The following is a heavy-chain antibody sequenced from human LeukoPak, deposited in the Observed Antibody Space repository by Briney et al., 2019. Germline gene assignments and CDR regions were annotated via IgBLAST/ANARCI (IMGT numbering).Heavy chain of an antibody. J-gene: IGHJ6*02. CDR1: GFTFSSYW. CDR3: ARDDDSSGWYGWGVGLGYYGMDV. D-gene: IGHD6-19*01. V-gene: IGHV3-7*01. CDR2: IKQDGSEK. Sequence: GGSLRLSCAASGFTFSSYWMSWVRQAPGKGLEWVANIKQDGSEKYYVDSVKGRFTISRDNAKNSLYLQMNSLRAEDTAVYYCARDDDSSGWYGWGVGLGYYGMDVWGQGTTVTVYS.